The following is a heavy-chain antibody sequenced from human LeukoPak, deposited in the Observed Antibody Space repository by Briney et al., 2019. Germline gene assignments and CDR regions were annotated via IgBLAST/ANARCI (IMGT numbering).Heavy chain of an antibody. D-gene: IGHD1-14*01. CDR1: GGSVSTISHF. V-gene: IGHV4-39*01. Sequence: KPWETPSLTCTVSGGSVSTISHFWDWVRQPPGKGLEWIVSLSDTGTTYYNPSLESRVTMSVDTSKNQFSLKLSSVTAADTAVYYCARRDHTGRSRAWFDPWGQGTLVTVSS. CDR3: ARRDHTGRSRAWFDP. J-gene: IGHJ5*02. CDR2: LSDTGTT.